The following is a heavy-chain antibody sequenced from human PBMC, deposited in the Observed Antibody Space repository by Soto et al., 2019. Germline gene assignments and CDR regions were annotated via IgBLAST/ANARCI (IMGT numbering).Heavy chain of an antibody. Sequence: GASVKVSCKASGYTFTSYAMHWVRQAPGQRLEWMGWINAGNGNTKYSQKFQGRVTITRDTSASTAYMELSRLRSEDTAVYYCARGKVVTAIVSNGYYDGMDVRGKGTTVPGSS. D-gene: IGHD2-21*02. V-gene: IGHV1-3*01. CDR3: ARGKVVTAIVSNGYYDGMDV. J-gene: IGHJ6*04. CDR2: INAGNGNT. CDR1: GYTFTSYA.